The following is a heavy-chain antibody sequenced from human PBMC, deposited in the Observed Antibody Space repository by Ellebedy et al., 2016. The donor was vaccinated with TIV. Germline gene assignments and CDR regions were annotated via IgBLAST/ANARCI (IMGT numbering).Heavy chain of an antibody. D-gene: IGHD3-10*01. V-gene: IGHV1-46*01. CDR2: INPSGGST. Sequence: ASVKVSCXASGYTFTSYYMHWVRQAPGQGLEWMGIINPSGGSTSYAQKFQGRVTMTRDTSTSTVYMELSSLRSEDTAVYYCARDPHYGSGSYYKLYGMDVWGQGTTVTVSS. CDR3: ARDPHYGSGSYYKLYGMDV. CDR1: GYTFTSYY. J-gene: IGHJ6*02.